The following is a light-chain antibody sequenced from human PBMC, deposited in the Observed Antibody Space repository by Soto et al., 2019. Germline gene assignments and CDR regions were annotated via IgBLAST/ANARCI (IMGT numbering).Light chain of an antibody. Sequence: EIVLTQSPATLSLSPGERATLSCRASQSVSTYFAWYQQKPGQAPRLILYDASNRATGTPDRFSGSGSGTEFTLTISSLESEDFAVYYCQQRSNWPRTFGQGTKLEIK. J-gene: IGKJ2*01. CDR1: QSVSTY. V-gene: IGKV3-11*01. CDR2: DAS. CDR3: QQRSNWPRT.